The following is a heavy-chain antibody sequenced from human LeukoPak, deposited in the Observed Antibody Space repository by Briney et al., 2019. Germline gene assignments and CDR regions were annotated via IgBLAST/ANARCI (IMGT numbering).Heavy chain of an antibody. V-gene: IGHV4-61*02. CDR2: IYTSGST. D-gene: IGHD1-26*01. CDR1: GGSISSGSYY. CDR3: ARVTRYPNNFDY. J-gene: IGHJ4*02. Sequence: SETLSLTCTVSGGSISSGSYYWSWIRQPAGKGLEWIGRIYTSGSTNYNPSLKSRVTISVDTSKNQFSLKLSSVTAADTAVYYCARVTRYPNNFDYWGQGTLVTVSS.